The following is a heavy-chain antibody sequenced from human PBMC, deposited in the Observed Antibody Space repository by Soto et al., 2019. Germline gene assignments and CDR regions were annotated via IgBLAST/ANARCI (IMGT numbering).Heavy chain of an antibody. Sequence: VLLQESGPGLVEPSQTLSLTCTVSGVSVTSGGFFWSWIRHHPAKGLEWIGYISYSGSAYYSPSLQSRVSIAADTSSNQFSLRLTSLTAADTAVYFCARLLCSGNSCSLGGGFDIWGQGTTVTVSS. J-gene: IGHJ3*02. V-gene: IGHV4-31*03. CDR1: GVSVTSGGFF. CDR3: ARLLCSGNSCSLGGGFDI. D-gene: IGHD2-2*01. CDR2: ISYSGSA.